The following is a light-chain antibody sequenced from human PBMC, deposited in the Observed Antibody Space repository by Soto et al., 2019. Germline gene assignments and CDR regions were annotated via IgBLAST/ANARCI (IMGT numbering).Light chain of an antibody. Sequence: IVLTPSQGTLSLSPWSRAALSCLASQSVSNNYLAWYQQKPGQAPRLLIYGASNRATGIPDRFSGSGSGTDFTLTISRLEPEDFAVYYCQQYGSSGTFGQGTNVDI. CDR2: GAS. CDR1: QSVSNNY. J-gene: IGKJ1*01. V-gene: IGKV3-20*01. CDR3: QQYGSSGT.